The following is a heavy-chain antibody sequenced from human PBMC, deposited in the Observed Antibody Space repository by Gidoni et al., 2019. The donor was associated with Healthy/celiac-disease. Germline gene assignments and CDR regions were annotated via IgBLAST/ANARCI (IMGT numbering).Heavy chain of an antibody. CDR3: ARTHNWNDLWNDY. CDR1: GWSFSCYY. CDR2: INHSGST. Sequence: VPLQQRGAGQLKPSETLSLTCAVYGWSFSCYYWSWIRQPPRKGLEWIGEINHSGSTNYNPSLTLRVTISVDTSKNQFSLKLCSVTAADPVVYYCARTHNWNDLWNDYLGQGTLVTVSS. V-gene: IGHV4-34*01. D-gene: IGHD1-1*01. J-gene: IGHJ4*02.